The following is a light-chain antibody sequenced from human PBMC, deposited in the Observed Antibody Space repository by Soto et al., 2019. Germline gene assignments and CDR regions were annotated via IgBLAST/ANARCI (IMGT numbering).Light chain of an antibody. CDR3: QQYYNWPRT. Sequence: EIVMTQSPGTLSLSPGDTATLSCRASQSLGSDLAWYQQKPGQAPGLLIFGASARPTGIPARISGSGSGTEFTLTISSLRSEDFAVYFCQQYYNWPRTFGQGTKVDI. CDR2: GAS. V-gene: IGKV3-15*01. CDR1: QSLGSD. J-gene: IGKJ1*01.